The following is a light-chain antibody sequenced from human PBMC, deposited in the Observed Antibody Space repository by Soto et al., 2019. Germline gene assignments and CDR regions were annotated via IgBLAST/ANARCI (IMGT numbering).Light chain of an antibody. CDR3: SSYTRSRTWV. CDR1: SSDVGEYNY. J-gene: IGLJ3*02. CDR2: EVS. V-gene: IGLV2-14*01. Sequence: QSVLTQPASVSGSPGQSITISCTGTSSDVGEYNYVSWYQHHPGKAPKLMIYEVSKRPSGVSNRFFASKSGNTASLTVSGLQAEDEADYYCSSYTRSRTWVFGGGTKLTVL.